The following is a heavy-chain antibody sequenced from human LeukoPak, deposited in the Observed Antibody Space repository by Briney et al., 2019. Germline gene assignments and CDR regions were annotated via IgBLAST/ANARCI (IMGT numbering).Heavy chain of an antibody. Sequence: QPGGSLRLSCAASGFTFSSYAMHWVRQAPGKGLEWVAVISYDGSNKYYADSVKGRFTISRDNSKNTLYLQMNSLRAEDTAVYYCAKDPRLNVVRYFDYWGQGTLVTVSS. D-gene: IGHD2-21*01. CDR1: GFTFSSYA. CDR3: AKDPRLNVVRYFDY. J-gene: IGHJ4*02. CDR2: ISYDGSNK. V-gene: IGHV3-30-3*01.